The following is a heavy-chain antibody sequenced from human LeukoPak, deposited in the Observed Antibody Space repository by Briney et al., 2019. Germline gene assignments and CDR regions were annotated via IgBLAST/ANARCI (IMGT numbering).Heavy chain of an antibody. Sequence: PGGSLRLSRIASRFTFSDLHISWIRQAPGRGLERVSHISGSGYAIHHPGSVKGRFTISRDNAKNSLYLQMKSLRVEDSAVYYCARLSGTYSRGGDHWGQGTLVTVSS. CDR2: ISGSGYAI. J-gene: IGHJ4*02. CDR3: ARLSGTYSRGGDH. CDR1: RFTFSDLH. V-gene: IGHV3-11*01. D-gene: IGHD1-26*01.